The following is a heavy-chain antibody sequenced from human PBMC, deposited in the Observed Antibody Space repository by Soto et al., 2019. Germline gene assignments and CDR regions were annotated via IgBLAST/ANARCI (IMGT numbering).Heavy chain of an antibody. Sequence: QVQLVQSGAEVKKPGASVKVSCKASGYTFTRYGITWVRQAPGQGLEWIGWINHYNGNTKHAQKVKGRITMTTDTSTSTAYMELTSLRSDDTAVYYCAKGAGWEPEYYSDYWGQGTLVPVSS. J-gene: IGHJ4*02. D-gene: IGHD1-26*01. CDR2: INHYNGNT. CDR3: AKGAGWEPEYYSDY. V-gene: IGHV1-18*01. CDR1: GYTFTRYG.